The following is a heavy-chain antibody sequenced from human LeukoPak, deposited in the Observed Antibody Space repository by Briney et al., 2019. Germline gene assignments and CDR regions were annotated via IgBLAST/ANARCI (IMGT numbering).Heavy chain of an antibody. J-gene: IGHJ5*02. D-gene: IGHD3-22*01. CDR3: ARNRFYLTGAYYFDP. CDR1: GASMKNSF. Sequence: SSETLSLTCSVSGASMKNSFWSWIRQPPGKGLEWIGHISDSGNTNYNPSLKSRVTFSIDTSKGQFYLNLRSVTAADTALYFCARNRFYLTGAYYFDPWGRGTQVTVSS. CDR2: ISDSGNT. V-gene: IGHV4-59*01.